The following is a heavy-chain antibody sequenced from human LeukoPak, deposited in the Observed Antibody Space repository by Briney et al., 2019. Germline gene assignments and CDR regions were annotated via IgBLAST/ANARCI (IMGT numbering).Heavy chain of an antibody. J-gene: IGHJ6*02. CDR3: ARQLRPQTPYYYYGMDV. CDR2: INHGGST. Sequence: PSETLSLTCAIYGGSFTDYYCNWIRQPPGKGLEWIGEINHGGSTNYNPSLRSRVTISVDTSKNQFSLKLSSVTAADTAVYYCARQLRPQTPYYYYGMDVWGQGTTVTVSS. V-gene: IGHV4-34*01. D-gene: IGHD3-3*01. CDR1: GGSFTDYY.